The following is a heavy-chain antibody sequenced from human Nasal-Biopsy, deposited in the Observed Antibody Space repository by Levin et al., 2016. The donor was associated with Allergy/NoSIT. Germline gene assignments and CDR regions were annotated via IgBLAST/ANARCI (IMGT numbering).Heavy chain of an antibody. Sequence: ASVKVSCKVSGYSLTGLCIHWVRQAPGKGLEWMGGYDLEDRTTIYAQKFQGRLTVTEDSPTDTAYMELSRLTSEDAAMYFCAARFVSENLAANWLDFWGQGTLLTVSS. J-gene: IGHJ5*01. CDR2: YDLEDRTT. D-gene: IGHD3-16*01. V-gene: IGHV1-24*01. CDR1: GYSLTGLC. CDR3: AARFVSENLAANWLDF.